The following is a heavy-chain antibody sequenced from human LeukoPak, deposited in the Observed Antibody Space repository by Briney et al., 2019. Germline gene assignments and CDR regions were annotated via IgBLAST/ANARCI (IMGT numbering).Heavy chain of an antibody. Sequence: GGSLRLSCAASGFTFSSYAMHWVRQAPGKGLEWVAVISYDGSNKYYADSVKGRFTISRDNSKNTLYPQMNSLRAEDTAVYYCAIGRYCSSTSCYAPNWFDPWGQGTLVTVSS. CDR1: GFTFSSYA. V-gene: IGHV3-30*04. J-gene: IGHJ5*02. CDR3: AIGRYCSSTSCYAPNWFDP. D-gene: IGHD2-2*01. CDR2: ISYDGSNK.